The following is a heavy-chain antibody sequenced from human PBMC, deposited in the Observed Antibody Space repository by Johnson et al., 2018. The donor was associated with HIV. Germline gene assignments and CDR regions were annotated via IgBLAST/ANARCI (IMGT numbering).Heavy chain of an antibody. CDR1: GFNFSNYS. Sequence: QVQLVESGGGVVQPGRSLRLSCAAPGFNFSNYSMHWVRQAPGKGLEWVAVISYDGSKNYNADSVKGRFTISRDNSKNTLYLQMNSLRLEDTAVYYCVRGRGQGTMVTVSS. V-gene: IGHV3-30*04. CDR2: ISYDGSKN. CDR3: VRG. D-gene: IGHD3-10*01. J-gene: IGHJ3*01.